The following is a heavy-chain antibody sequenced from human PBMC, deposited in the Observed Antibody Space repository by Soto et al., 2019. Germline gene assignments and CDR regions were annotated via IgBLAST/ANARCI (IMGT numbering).Heavy chain of an antibody. Sequence: SETLSLTCTVSGGSISSSSYHWGWIRQPPGKGLEWIGSIYYSGTTYYNPSLKSRVTISVDTSKNQFSLKLSSVTAADTAVYYCARSISVARDFWGQGTLVTVS. J-gene: IGHJ4*02. CDR3: ARSISVARDF. D-gene: IGHD6-19*01. V-gene: IGHV4-39*01. CDR1: GGSISSSSYH. CDR2: IYYSGTT.